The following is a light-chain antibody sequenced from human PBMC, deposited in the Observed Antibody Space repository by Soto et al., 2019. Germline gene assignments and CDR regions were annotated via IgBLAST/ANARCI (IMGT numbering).Light chain of an antibody. V-gene: IGKV3-11*01. CDR3: QQRSSWPWT. J-gene: IGKJ1*01. Sequence: EIVLTQSPATLSLSPGERANLSCRASQRISGYLAWYQQTPGQAPRLLIYDASNRATGIPVRFSGSGSGTVYTLTISNLVPEDFAIYYVQQRSSWPWTFGQGTKLDI. CDR1: QRISGY. CDR2: DAS.